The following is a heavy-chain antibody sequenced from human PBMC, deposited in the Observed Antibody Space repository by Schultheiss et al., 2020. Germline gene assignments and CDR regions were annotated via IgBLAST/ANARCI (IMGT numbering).Heavy chain of an antibody. J-gene: IGHJ4*02. V-gene: IGHV3-30-3*01. CDR3: ARDWAISGYVNRIDY. D-gene: IGHD5-12*01. Sequence: GSLRLSCAASGFTFSSYAMHWVRQAPGKGLEWVAVISYDGSNKYYADSVKGRFTISRDNSKNTLYLQMNSLRAEDTAVYYCARDWAISGYVNRIDYWGQGTLVTVSS. CDR1: GFTFSSYA. CDR2: ISYDGSNK.